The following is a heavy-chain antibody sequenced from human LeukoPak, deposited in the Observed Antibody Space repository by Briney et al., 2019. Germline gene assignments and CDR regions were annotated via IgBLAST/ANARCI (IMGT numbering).Heavy chain of an antibody. J-gene: IGHJ6*02. Sequence: ASVKVSCKASGGTFSSYAISWVRQAPGQGLEWMGGIIPIFGTANYAQKFQGRVTITADESTSTAYMELSSLRSEDTAVYYCARTGGVVVVAASYYYYGMDVWGQGTLVTVSS. CDR2: IIPIFGTA. CDR1: GGTFSSYA. CDR3: ARTGGVVVVAASYYYYGMDV. D-gene: IGHD2-15*01. V-gene: IGHV1-69*13.